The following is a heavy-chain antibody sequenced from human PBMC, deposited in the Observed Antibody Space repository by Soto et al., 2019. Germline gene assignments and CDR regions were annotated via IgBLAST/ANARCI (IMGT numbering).Heavy chain of an antibody. CDR2: ISAYNGNT. V-gene: IGHV1-18*01. CDR3: ARSHEEFMITFGGVIVIPYYFDY. J-gene: IGHJ4*02. D-gene: IGHD3-16*02. CDR1: GYTFTSYG. Sequence: QVQLVQSGAEVKKPGASVKVSCKASGYTFTSYGISWVRQAPGQGLEWMGWISAYNGNTNYAQKLQGRVTMTTDTSTSTAYMELRSLRSDDTAVYYCARSHEEFMITFGGVIVIPYYFDYWGQGTLVTVSS.